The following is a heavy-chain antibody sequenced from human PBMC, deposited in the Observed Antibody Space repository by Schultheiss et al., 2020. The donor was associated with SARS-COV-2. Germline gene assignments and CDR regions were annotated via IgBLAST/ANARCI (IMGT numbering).Heavy chain of an antibody. V-gene: IGHV4-61*08. CDR2: IYYSGST. J-gene: IGHJ4*02. CDR3: ASEALFCSTTSCYWKGQFDH. CDR1: GGSISSGGYY. Sequence: SETLSLTCTVSGGSISSGGYYWSWIRQHPGKGLEWIGYIYYSGSTNYNPSLKSRVTISVDTSTKQVFLKLRSVTAADAAIYYCASEALFCSTTSCYWKGQFDHWGQGTLVTVSS. D-gene: IGHD2-2*01.